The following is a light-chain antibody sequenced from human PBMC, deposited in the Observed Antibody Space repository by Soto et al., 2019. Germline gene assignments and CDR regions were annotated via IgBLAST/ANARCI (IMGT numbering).Light chain of an antibody. CDR3: HSSTSSSPDV. V-gene: IGLV2-14*01. Sequence: QSALTQPASVSASPGPSITISCTGTSSDVGGYNYVSWYQQHPGKAPKLMIYDVSNRPSGVSNRFSGSKSGNTASLTISGLQAEDEADYYCHSSTSSSPDVFGTGTKVTVL. J-gene: IGLJ1*01. CDR2: DVS. CDR1: SSDVGGYNY.